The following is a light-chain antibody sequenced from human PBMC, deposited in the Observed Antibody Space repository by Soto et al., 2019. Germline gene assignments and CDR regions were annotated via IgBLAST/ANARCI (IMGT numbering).Light chain of an antibody. J-gene: IGKJ4*01. Sequence: DIQMTQSPSTLSASVRDRVTITCRASQTVERWLAWYQQKPGKAPNLVISDVSSLERGVPSRFSGSGSGTEFTLTISGLQPEDFATYYCHQLNNYPLTFGGGTKVDIK. CDR1: QTVERW. V-gene: IGKV1-5*01. CDR2: DVS. CDR3: HQLNNYPLT.